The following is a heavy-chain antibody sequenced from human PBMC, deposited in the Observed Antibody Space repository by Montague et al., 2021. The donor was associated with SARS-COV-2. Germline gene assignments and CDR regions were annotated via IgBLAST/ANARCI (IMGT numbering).Heavy chain of an antibody. CDR2: INHSGTT. J-gene: IGHJ4*02. D-gene: IGHD4-23*01. V-gene: IGHV4-34*01. Sequence: SETLSLTCTVSGGSFSSYYWSWIRQSPGKGLEWIAEINHSGTTNYNFNPSLRSRVTISVDTSKSQFSLKLSSVSAADTGVYYCARWDPHTFTMIGLRGKSPIDXWGQGTLVTVSS. CDR1: GGSFSSYY. CDR3: ARWDPHTFTMIGLRGKSPIDX.